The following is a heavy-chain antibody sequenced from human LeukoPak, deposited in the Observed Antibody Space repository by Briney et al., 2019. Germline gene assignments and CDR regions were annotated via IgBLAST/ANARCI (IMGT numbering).Heavy chain of an antibody. J-gene: IGHJ4*02. CDR2: MNPNSGNT. CDR3: VRDDPLLWFGDLPFDY. Sequence: GASVKVSCKASGYTFTSYDINWVRQATGQGLEWMGWMNPNSGNTGYAQKFQGRVTMTRNTSISTAYMELSSLRSEDTAVYYCVRDDPLLWFGDLPFDYWGQGTLVTVSS. D-gene: IGHD3-10*01. V-gene: IGHV1-8*01. CDR1: GYTFTSYD.